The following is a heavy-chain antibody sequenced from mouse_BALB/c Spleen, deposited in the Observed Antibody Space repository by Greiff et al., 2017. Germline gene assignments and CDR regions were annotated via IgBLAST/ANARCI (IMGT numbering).Heavy chain of an antibody. V-gene: IGHV1-20*02. D-gene: IGHD2-3*01. J-gene: IGHJ3*01. CDR3: ARSDDSYSWFAY. CDR1: GYSFTGYF. Sequence: EVQLQQSGPELVKPGASVKLSCKASGYSFTGYFMYWVMQSPGQSLEWIGRINPYNGDTFYNQKFKGKATLTVDKSSSTAHMGLRSLPSEDSAVYYCARSDDSYSWFAYWGQGTLVTVSA. CDR2: INPYNGDT.